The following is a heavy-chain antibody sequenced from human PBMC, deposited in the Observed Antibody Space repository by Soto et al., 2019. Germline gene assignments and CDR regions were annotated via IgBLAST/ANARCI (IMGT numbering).Heavy chain of an antibody. Sequence: ASVKGSCKAAGYTLTSYGIGWVRQAPGQGLEWMGWISAYNGNTNYAQKLQGRVTMTTDTPTSTAYMELRSLRSDDTAVYYCARGTDYSSGWYYFDYWGQGTLVTVSS. J-gene: IGHJ4*02. CDR3: ARGTDYSSGWYYFDY. CDR2: ISAYNGNT. D-gene: IGHD6-19*01. V-gene: IGHV1-18*01. CDR1: GYTLTSYG.